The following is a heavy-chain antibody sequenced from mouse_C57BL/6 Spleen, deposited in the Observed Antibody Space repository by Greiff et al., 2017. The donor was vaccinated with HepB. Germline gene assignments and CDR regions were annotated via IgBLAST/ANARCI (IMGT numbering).Heavy chain of an antibody. CDR3: ARTAYYSNYVYFDV. Sequence: QVQLKQPGAELVMPGASVKLSCKASGYTFTSYWMHWVKQRPGQGLEWIGEIDPSDSYTNYNQKFKGKSTLTVDKSSSTAYMQLSSLTSEDSAVYYCARTAYYSNYVYFDVWGTGTTVTVSS. J-gene: IGHJ1*03. V-gene: IGHV1-69*01. CDR2: IDPSDSYT. D-gene: IGHD2-5*01. CDR1: GYTFTSYW.